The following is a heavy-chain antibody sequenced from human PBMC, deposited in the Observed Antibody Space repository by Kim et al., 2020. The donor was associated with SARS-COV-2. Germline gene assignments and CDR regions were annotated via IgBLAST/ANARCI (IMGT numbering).Heavy chain of an antibody. D-gene: IGHD3-10*01. J-gene: IGHJ5*02. Sequence: KGRFTISRDNAKNSLYLQMNSLRAEDTAVYYGARDLDYYGSGSYQSWFDPWGQGTLVTVSS. CDR3: ARDLDYYGSGSYQSWFDP. V-gene: IGHV3-11*01.